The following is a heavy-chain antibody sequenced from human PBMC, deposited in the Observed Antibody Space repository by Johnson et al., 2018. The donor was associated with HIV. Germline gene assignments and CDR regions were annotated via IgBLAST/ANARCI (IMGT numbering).Heavy chain of an antibody. J-gene: IGHJ3*02. D-gene: IGHD6-13*01. Sequence: VQLVESGGGLVQPGGSLRLSCAASGFTVSNKYMSWVRQAPGKGPEWVSVIYSGGSTYYAASVKGRFTISRDNSKNTLYLQMNSLRAEDTAVYYCARARAGDAFDIWGQGTMVTVSS. V-gene: IGHV3-66*01. CDR2: IYSGGST. CDR3: ARARAGDAFDI. CDR1: GFTVSNKY.